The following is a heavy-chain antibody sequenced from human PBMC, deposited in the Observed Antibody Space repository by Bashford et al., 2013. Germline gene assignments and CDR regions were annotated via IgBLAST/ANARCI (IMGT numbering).Heavy chain of an antibody. Sequence: VRQAPGKGLEWVAYIKSSGFPIYYAASVQGRFSISRDNVKNSLHLQMNSLRAEDTAVYYCAKRGWAAYYYYGMDVVGPRDHGHRLL. J-gene: IGHJ6*02. CDR3: AKRGWAAYYYYGMDV. V-gene: IGHV3-48*01. D-gene: IGHD1-26*01. CDR2: IKSSGFPI.